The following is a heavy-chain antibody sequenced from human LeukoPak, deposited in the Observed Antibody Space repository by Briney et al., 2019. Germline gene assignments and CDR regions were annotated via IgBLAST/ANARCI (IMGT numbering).Heavy chain of an antibody. J-gene: IGHJ4*02. CDR1: GXTFSTHA. CDR2: IDSSGDYT. V-gene: IGHV3-23*01. D-gene: IGHD6-13*01. Sequence: GGSLRLSCAASGXTFSTHAMTWVRQAPGKGLEWVSSIDSSGDYTFYADSVKGRFTISRDNSKDTLYLQLSGLRAEDTAIYYCGKEFSSGWFFWGQGTLVSVSS. CDR3: GKEFSSGWFF.